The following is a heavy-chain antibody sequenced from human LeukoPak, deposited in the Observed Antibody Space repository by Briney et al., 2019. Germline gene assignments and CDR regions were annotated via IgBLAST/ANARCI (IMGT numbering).Heavy chain of an antibody. CDR2: INAGNGNT. J-gene: IGHJ4*02. D-gene: IGHD5-18*01. Sequence: ASVKVSCKASGYIFISYAMHWVRQAPGQRLEWMGWINAGNGNTKYSQKFQGRVTITRDTSASTVYMELSSLRSEDTAVYYCARHRPRHGDTADYWGQGTLVTVSS. CDR3: ARHRPRHGDTADY. CDR1: GYIFISYA. V-gene: IGHV1-3*01.